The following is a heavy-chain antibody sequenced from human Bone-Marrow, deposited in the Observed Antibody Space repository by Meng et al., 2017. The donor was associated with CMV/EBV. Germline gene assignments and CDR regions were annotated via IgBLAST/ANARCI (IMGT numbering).Heavy chain of an antibody. CDR2: ISWNSGSI. V-gene: IGHV3-9*01. CDR1: GFTFDDYA. J-gene: IGHJ3*02. CDR3: AKVLLQGNAFDI. D-gene: IGHD2/OR15-2a*01. Sequence: SLKISCAASGFTFDDYAMHWVRQAPGKGLEWVSGISWNSGSIGYADSVKGRFTISRDNAKNSLYLQMNSLRAEDTALYYCAKVLLQGNAFDIWGQGTIVTVSS.